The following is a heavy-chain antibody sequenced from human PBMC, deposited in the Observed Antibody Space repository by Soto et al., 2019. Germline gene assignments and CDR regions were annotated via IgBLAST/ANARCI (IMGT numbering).Heavy chain of an antibody. J-gene: IGHJ4*02. Sequence: PVGSLRLSSAAYGLTFANYALHWVRQAPGKGLEWVSSISGGGTGTYSADAVKGRFTISSDKSRNTVYLQMSSLRAEDTAVDFCVSWVSAYFVDWGQGTLGTV. D-gene: IGHD3-9*01. V-gene: IGHV3-23*01. CDR3: VSWVSAYFVD. CDR1: GLTFANYA. CDR2: ISGGGTGT.